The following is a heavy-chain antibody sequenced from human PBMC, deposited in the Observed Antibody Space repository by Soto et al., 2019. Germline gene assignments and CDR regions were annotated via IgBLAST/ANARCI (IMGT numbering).Heavy chain of an antibody. CDR2: TYYRSKWYN. D-gene: IGHD6-19*01. CDR1: GDSVSSNSAA. Sequence: SQTLSLTCAISGDSVSSNSAAWNWIRQSPSRGLELLGRTYYRSKWYNDYAVSVKSRITINPDTTKNQFSLQLNSVTPEDTAVYYCARDALYKGSGWYWFDPWGQGTLVTVSS. V-gene: IGHV6-1*01. CDR3: ARDALYKGSGWYWFDP. J-gene: IGHJ5*02.